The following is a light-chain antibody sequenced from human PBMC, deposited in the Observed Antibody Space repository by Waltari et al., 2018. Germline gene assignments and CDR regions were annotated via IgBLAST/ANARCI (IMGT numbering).Light chain of an antibody. CDR2: DVS. CDR1: SRGVGGYNY. V-gene: IGLV2-14*01. J-gene: IGLJ2*01. Sequence: QSALTQPASVSGPSGQSITISCLGTSRGVGGYNYGSWYQQHPGKAPKPMIYDVSNRPSGLSNRFSGSKSGNTASLTISGLQAEDEADYCCSSYTSSGTVVFGGGTKLTVL. CDR3: SSYTSSGTVV.